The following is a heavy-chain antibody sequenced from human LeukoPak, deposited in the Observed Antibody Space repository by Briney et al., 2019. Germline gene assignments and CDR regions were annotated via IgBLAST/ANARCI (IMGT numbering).Heavy chain of an antibody. Sequence: GRSLRLSCVASGFMFDDYAIHWVRQAPGKGLEWVSGVGWHGGSIGYADSVKGRFTVSRYNAKRSLYLQMNSLRAEDTAVYYCARDYYGGEDYWGQGTLVTVSS. CDR2: VGWHGGSI. J-gene: IGHJ4*02. D-gene: IGHD3-16*01. CDR1: GFMFDDYA. V-gene: IGHV3-9*01. CDR3: ARDYYGGEDY.